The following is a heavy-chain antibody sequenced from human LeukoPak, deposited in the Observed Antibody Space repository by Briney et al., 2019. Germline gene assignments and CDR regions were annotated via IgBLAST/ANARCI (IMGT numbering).Heavy chain of an antibody. Sequence: GGSLRLSCAASGFTFSNYGMSWVRQAPGKGLEWVSIISDSGGTTYYADSVKGRFTVSRDNSKNTLYLQMNSLRAEDTAVYYCARCGIYSYANYYYYMDVWGKGTTVTVSS. CDR1: GFTFSNYG. CDR3: ARCGIYSYANYYYYMDV. CDR2: ISDSGGTT. V-gene: IGHV3-23*01. J-gene: IGHJ6*03. D-gene: IGHD5-18*01.